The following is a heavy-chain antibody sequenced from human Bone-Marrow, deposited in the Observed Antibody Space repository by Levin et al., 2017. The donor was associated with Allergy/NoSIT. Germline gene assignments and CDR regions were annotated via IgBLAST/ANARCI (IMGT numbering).Heavy chain of an antibody. CDR1: GFIINTNY. D-gene: IGHD1-26*01. V-gene: IGHV3-30*03. CDR2: ISYDGSNK. CDR3: ASGQSGSYNYGMDV. Sequence: QPGGSLRLSCAVSGFIINTNYMSWVRQAPGKGLEWVALISYDGSNKYYADSVKGRLTISRDISKNTLHLQMNNLRAEDTAVYFCASGQSGSYNYGMDVWGQGTTVTVSS. J-gene: IGHJ6*02.